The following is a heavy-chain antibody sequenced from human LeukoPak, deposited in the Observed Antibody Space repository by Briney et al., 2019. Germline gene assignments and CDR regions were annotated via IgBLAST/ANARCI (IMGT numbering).Heavy chain of an antibody. V-gene: IGHV4-34*01. Sequence: SETLSLTXAVYGGSFSGYYWSWIRQPPGKGLEWIGEINHSGSTNYNPSLKSRVTISVDTSKNQFSLKLSSVTAADTAVYYCARGYSSGWYYFDYWGQGTLVTVSS. J-gene: IGHJ4*02. D-gene: IGHD6-19*01. CDR2: INHSGST. CDR3: ARGYSSGWYYFDY. CDR1: GGSFSGYY.